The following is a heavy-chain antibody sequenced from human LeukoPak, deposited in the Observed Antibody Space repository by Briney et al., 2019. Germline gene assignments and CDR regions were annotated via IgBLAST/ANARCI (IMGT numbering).Heavy chain of an antibody. Sequence: GGSLRLSCAASGFTFSYYIMNWVRQAPGKGLEWVSSITSNGSIYCADSVKGRFTISRDNAKNSLYLQMNSLRADDTAVYYCARDFEERGYYLADFDYWGQGTLVTVSS. D-gene: IGHD3-22*01. CDR2: ITSNGSI. V-gene: IGHV3-69-1*01. CDR1: GFTFSYYI. J-gene: IGHJ4*02. CDR3: ARDFEERGYYLADFDY.